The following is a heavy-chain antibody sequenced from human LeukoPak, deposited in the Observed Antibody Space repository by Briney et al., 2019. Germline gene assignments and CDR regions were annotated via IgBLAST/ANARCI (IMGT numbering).Heavy chain of an antibody. D-gene: IGHD6-13*01. Sequence: ASVKVSCKASGYTFTSYDINWVRQATGQGLEWMGWMNPNSGNTGYAQKFQGRVTITRNTPISTAYMELSSLRSEDTAVYYCARGPIAAAGSSLDYWGQGTLVTVSS. V-gene: IGHV1-8*03. CDR1: GYTFTSYD. J-gene: IGHJ4*02. CDR3: ARGPIAAAGSSLDY. CDR2: MNPNSGNT.